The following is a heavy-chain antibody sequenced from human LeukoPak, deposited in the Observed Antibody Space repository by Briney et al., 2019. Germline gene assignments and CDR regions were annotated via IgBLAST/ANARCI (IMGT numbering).Heavy chain of an antibody. V-gene: IGHV3-23*01. CDR2: ISGSGGST. Sequence: GGSLRLSCAASGFTFSSYAMSWVRQAPGKGLEWVSAISGSGGSTYYADSAKGRFTISRDNSKNTLYLQMNSLRAEDTAVYYCAKDTVVPAAIWINWFDPWGQGTLVTVSS. D-gene: IGHD2-2*01. CDR3: AKDTVVPAAIWINWFDP. J-gene: IGHJ5*02. CDR1: GFTFSSYA.